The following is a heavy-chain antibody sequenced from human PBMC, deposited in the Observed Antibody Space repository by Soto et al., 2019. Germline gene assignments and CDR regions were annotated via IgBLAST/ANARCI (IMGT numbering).Heavy chain of an antibody. CDR3: ARGSQRITIFSRGDYFDY. CDR1: GYTFTGYY. CDR2: INPNSGGT. V-gene: IGHV1-2*04. J-gene: IGHJ4*02. D-gene: IGHD3-9*01. Sequence: GASVKVSCKASGYTFTGYYMHWVRQAPGQGLGWMGWINPNSGGTNYAQKFQGWVTMTRDTSISTAYMELSRLRSDDTAVYYCARGSQRITIFSRGDYFDYWGQGTLVTVSS.